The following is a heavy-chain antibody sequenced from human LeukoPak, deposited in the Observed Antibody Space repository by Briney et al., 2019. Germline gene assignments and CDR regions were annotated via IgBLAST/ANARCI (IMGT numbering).Heavy chain of an antibody. CDR3: ARIYSSSSGEWFDP. Sequence: SETLSLTCAVYGGSFSGYYWSWIRQPPGKGLEWIWEINHSGSTKYNPSLKSRVTISVDTSKNQFSLKLSSVTAADTAVYYCARIYSSSSGEWFDPWGQGTLVTVSS. CDR2: INHSGST. D-gene: IGHD6-6*01. J-gene: IGHJ5*02. V-gene: IGHV4-34*01. CDR1: GGSFSGYY.